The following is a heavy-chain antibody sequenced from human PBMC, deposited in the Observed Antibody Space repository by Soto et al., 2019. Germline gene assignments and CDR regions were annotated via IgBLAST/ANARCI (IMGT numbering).Heavy chain of an antibody. J-gene: IGHJ6*02. CDR2: IYYSGST. CDR3: AREAAAVYGFDV. D-gene: IGHD6-13*01. V-gene: IGHV4-59*01. Sequence: QVQLQESGPGLVKPSETLSLTCTVSGGSISSYYWSWIRQPPGKGLEWIGYIYYSGSTNYNPSLKSRVTISVDTSKNQFSLKLSSVTAADTAVYYCAREAAAVYGFDVWGQGTTVTVSS. CDR1: GGSISSYY.